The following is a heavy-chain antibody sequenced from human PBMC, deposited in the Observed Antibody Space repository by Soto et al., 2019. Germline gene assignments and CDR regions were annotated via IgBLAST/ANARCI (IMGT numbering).Heavy chain of an antibody. V-gene: IGHV3-30-3*01. J-gene: IGHJ6*02. CDR2: ISYDGSNK. CDR1: GFTFSSYA. D-gene: IGHD4-17*01. CDR3: ASATVTAKQYYYYYGMDV. Sequence: GESLKISCAASGFTFSSYAMHWVRQAPGKGLEWVAVISYDGSNKYYADSVKGRFTISRDNSKNTLYLQMNSLRAEDTAVYYCASATVTAKQYYYYYGMDVWGQGTTVTVSS.